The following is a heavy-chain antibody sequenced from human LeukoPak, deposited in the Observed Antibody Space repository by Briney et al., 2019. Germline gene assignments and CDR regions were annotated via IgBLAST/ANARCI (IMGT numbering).Heavy chain of an antibody. CDR1: GFTFRSYG. D-gene: IGHD6-25*01. V-gene: IGHV3-30*02. Sequence: GGSLRLSCAASGFTFRSYGMHWVRQAPGKGLEWVAFIRYDGSNKYYADSVKGRFTISRDNSKNTLYLQMNSLRAEDTAVYYCAKTAAVDYYYYYMDVWGKGTTVTVSS. J-gene: IGHJ6*03. CDR2: IRYDGSNK. CDR3: AKTAAVDYYYYYMDV.